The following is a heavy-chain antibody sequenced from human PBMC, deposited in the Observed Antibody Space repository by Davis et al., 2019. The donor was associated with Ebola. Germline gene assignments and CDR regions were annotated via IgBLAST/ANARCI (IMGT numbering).Heavy chain of an antibody. V-gene: IGHV1-18*01. CDR1: GGTFSSYG. CDR3: AIYEMATISLLDY. Sequence: ASVKVSCKASGGTFSSYGISWVRQAPGQGLEWMGWISAYNGNTNYAQKLQGRVTMTTDTSTSTAYMELRNLRSDDTAVYYCAIYEMATISLLDYWGQGTLVTVSS. J-gene: IGHJ4*02. CDR2: ISAYNGNT. D-gene: IGHD5-24*01.